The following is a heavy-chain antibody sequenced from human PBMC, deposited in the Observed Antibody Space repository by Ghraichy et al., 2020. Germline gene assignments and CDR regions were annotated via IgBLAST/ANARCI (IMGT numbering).Heavy chain of an antibody. CDR3: ARFIAAAGYYFDY. CDR1: GFTFSSYW. CDR2: IKQDGSEK. D-gene: IGHD6-13*01. Sequence: GESLNISCAASGFTFSSYWMSWVRQAPGKGLEWVANIKQDGSEKYYVDSVKGRFTISRDNAKNSLYLQMNSLRAEDTAVYYCARFIAAAGYYFDYWGQGTLVTVSS. V-gene: IGHV3-7*03. J-gene: IGHJ4*02.